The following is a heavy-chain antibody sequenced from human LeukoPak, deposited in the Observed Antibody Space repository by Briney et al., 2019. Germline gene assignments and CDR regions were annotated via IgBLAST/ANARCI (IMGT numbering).Heavy chain of an antibody. Sequence: GGSLRLSCAASGFIFSTYPMSWVRQAPGKGLEWVSVIYSGGSTYYADSVKGRFTISRDNSKNTLYLQMNSLRAEDTAVYYCATGVAVAASVDYWGQGTLVTVSS. J-gene: IGHJ4*02. CDR3: ATGVAVAASVDY. D-gene: IGHD6-19*01. V-gene: IGHV3-53*01. CDR1: GFIFSTYP. CDR2: IYSGGST.